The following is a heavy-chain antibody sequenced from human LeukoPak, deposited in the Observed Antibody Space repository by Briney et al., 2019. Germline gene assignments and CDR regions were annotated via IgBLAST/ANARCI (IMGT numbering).Heavy chain of an antibody. J-gene: IGHJ4*02. D-gene: IGHD1-14*01. CDR3: AREVDQYEPFDY. CDR2: IFSGGST. Sequence: PGGSLRLSCAASGFTVSSNYMNWVRQAPGKGLEWVSVIFSGGSTYYADSVKGRFTISRDNSKNTLYLQMNSLRAEDTAVYYCAREVDQYEPFDYWGQGTLVTVSS. V-gene: IGHV3-53*01. CDR1: GFTVSSNY.